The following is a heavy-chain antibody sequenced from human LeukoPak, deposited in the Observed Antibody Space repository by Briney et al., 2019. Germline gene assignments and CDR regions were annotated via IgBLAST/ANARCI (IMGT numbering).Heavy chain of an antibody. Sequence: SETLSLTCTVSGGSISSSSYYWGWIRQPPGKGLEWIGSIYHSGSTYYNPSLKSRVTISVDTSKNQFSLKLSSVTAADTAVYYCARVIVGATPNFDYWGQGTLVTVSS. CDR1: GGSISSSSYY. CDR2: IYHSGST. V-gene: IGHV4-39*07. CDR3: ARVIVGATPNFDY. D-gene: IGHD1-26*01. J-gene: IGHJ4*02.